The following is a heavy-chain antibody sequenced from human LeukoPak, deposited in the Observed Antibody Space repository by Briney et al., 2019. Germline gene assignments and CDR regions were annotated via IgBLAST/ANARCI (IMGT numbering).Heavy chain of an antibody. Sequence: GGSLRLSCAASGFTFSSYGMHWVRQAPGKGLEWVAFIRYDGSNKYHADSVKGRFTISRDNSKNTLYLQMNSLRAEDTAVYYCAKDRERWLSSVRWFDPWGQGTLVTVSS. D-gene: IGHD3-22*01. V-gene: IGHV3-30*02. J-gene: IGHJ5*02. CDR1: GFTFSSYG. CDR3: AKDRERWLSSVRWFDP. CDR2: IRYDGSNK.